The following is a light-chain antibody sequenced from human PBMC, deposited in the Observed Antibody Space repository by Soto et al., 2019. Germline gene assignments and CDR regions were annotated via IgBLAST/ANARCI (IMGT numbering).Light chain of an antibody. Sequence: DIVMTQSPDSLAVSLGERATINCKSSQSVLYSSNNKNYLAWYQQKPGQPPKLLIYWASTRESGVPDRFSGSGFGKDFNLTISSLQAEDVAVYYCQQYYSTPRTFGQGTKVEFK. J-gene: IGKJ1*01. CDR3: QQYYSTPRT. CDR1: QSVLYSSNNKNY. CDR2: WAS. V-gene: IGKV4-1*01.